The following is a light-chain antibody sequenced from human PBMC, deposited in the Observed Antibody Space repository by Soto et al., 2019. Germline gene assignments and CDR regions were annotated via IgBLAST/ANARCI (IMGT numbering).Light chain of an antibody. CDR3: TSYVGNNIWV. CDR1: SSDVGAYNY. CDR2: DVT. Sequence: QSALTQPPSASGSPGQSVTISCTGTSSDVGAYNYVSWYQQYPGKAPKLMIYDVTKRPSGVPDRFSGSKSGNTASLTVSGLQAEEEADYYCTSYVGNNIWVFGGGTKLTVL. V-gene: IGLV2-8*01. J-gene: IGLJ3*02.